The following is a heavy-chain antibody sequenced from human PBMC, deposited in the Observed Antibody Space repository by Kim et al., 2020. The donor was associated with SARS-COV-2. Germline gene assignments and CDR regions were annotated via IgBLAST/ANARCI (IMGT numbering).Heavy chain of an antibody. V-gene: IGHV4-30-2*01. J-gene: IGHJ5*02. D-gene: IGHD3-3*01. CDR3: ARGGRLTIFGPFDP. Sequence: NPALKSRVTISVDRSKNQFSLELSSVTAADTAVYYCARGGRLTIFGPFDPWGQGTLVTVSS.